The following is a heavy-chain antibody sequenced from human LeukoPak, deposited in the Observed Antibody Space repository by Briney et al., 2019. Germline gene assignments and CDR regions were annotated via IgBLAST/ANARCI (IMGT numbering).Heavy chain of an antibody. Sequence: ASVKVSCKASGYTFTSYGISWVRQAPGQGLEWMGWISAYNGNTNYAQKLQGRVTMTTDTSTSTAYMELRSLRSDDTAVYYCARGVGYCSGGSCYSGAFDIWGQGTMVTVSS. D-gene: IGHD2-15*01. CDR1: GYTFTSYG. CDR2: ISAYNGNT. V-gene: IGHV1-18*01. J-gene: IGHJ3*02. CDR3: ARGVGYCSGGSCYSGAFDI.